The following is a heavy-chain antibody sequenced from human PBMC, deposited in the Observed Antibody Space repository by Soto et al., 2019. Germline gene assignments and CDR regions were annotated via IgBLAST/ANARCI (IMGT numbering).Heavy chain of an antibody. CDR3: ASHGYDSPFFDS. CDR2: VYRSGAI. J-gene: IGHJ4*02. Sequence: ASETLSLTCTVSSGSISSTDWWSWVRQSPEKGLEWIGEVYRSGAINYSPSFSSRITISVDKSRNQFSLKMSSMAAADTAIYYCASHGYDSPFFDSWGQGALVTVSS. CDR1: SGSISSTDW. V-gene: IGHV4-4*02. D-gene: IGHD2-2*03.